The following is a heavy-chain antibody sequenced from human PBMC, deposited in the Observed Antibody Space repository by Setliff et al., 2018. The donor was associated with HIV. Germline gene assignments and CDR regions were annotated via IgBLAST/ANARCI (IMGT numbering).Heavy chain of an antibody. V-gene: IGHV4-34*01. J-gene: IGHJ5*01. CDR3: ARAYRDNVWGSWRQISSWFDS. CDR2: INHSGST. CDR1: GGSFNEYY. D-gene: IGHD3-16*01. Sequence: TSETLSLTCAVYGGSFNEYYWNWIRQIPGKGLEWIGGINHSGSTNYNESLKRRLRISVDTSKNQFSLSLNSVTAADTAVYYCARAYRDNVWGSWRQISSWFDSWGQGNLVTVSS.